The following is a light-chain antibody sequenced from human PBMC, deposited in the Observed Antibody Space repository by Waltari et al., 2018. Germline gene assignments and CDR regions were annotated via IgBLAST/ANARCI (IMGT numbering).Light chain of an antibody. CDR3: RQSLQTLWT. CDR2: LGS. Sequence: DIVVTQSPLSLPVTPGEPASISCSSSQSLIHRNGNNYLDWYLQKPGQSPQLLIYLGSSRASGVPDRFSGSGSGTDFTLRISRVEADDVCVYYCRQSLQTLWTFGPGTKVEIK. V-gene: IGKV2-28*01. CDR1: QSLIHRNGNNY. J-gene: IGKJ1*01.